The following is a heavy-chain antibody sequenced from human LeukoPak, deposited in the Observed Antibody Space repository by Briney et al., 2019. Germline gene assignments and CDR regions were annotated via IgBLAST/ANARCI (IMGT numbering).Heavy chain of an antibody. Sequence: GGSLRLSCAASGFTFSSYAMHWVRQAPGKGLEWVAIISYDGSNKYYADSVKGRFTISRDNSKNTLYLQMNSLRAEDTAVYYCARDVGSRGLDYWGQGTLVTVSS. D-gene: IGHD1-26*01. CDR2: ISYDGSNK. CDR3: ARDVGSRGLDY. CDR1: GFTFSSYA. V-gene: IGHV3-30-3*01. J-gene: IGHJ4*02.